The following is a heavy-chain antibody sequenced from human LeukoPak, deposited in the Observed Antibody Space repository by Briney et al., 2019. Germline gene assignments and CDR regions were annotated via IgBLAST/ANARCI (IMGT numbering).Heavy chain of an antibody. Sequence: SQTLSLTCTVSGGSISSGDYYWSWIRQPPGKGLEWIGYIYYSGSTYYNPSLKSRVTISVDTSKNQFSLKLSSVTAADTAVYYCARDIVRGVTHYYYYMDVWGKGTTVTVSS. V-gene: IGHV4-30-4*01. CDR2: IYYSGST. CDR1: GGSISSGDYY. CDR3: ARDIVRGVTHYYYYMDV. J-gene: IGHJ6*03. D-gene: IGHD3-10*01.